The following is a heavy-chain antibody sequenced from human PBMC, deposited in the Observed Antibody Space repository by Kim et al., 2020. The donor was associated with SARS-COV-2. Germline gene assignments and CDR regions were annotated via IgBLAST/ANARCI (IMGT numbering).Heavy chain of an antibody. D-gene: IGHD5-12*01. V-gene: IGHV3-7*03. J-gene: IGHJ1*01. CDR3: ASSVASEYFQH. Sequence: YVVDSVTGRFNISRDNPRNSLYRQMNRLRAEDTAVYYCASSVASEYFQHWGQGTLVTVSS.